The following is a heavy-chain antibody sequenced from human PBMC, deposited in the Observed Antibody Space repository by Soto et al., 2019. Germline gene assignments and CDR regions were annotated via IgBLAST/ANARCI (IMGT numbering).Heavy chain of an antibody. CDR3: ARVPDY. D-gene: IGHD2-2*01. CDR1: SDSVGSGSSY. Sequence: PSETLSLTCTVSSDSVGSGSSYWSWIRQPPGKGLEWIGYMYHSGSTYYNPSLKSRVTISIDRTKNQFSLKLSSVPAADTDVYYCARVPDYWGQGILVTVSS. CDR2: MYHSGST. V-gene: IGHV4-30-2*01. J-gene: IGHJ4*02.